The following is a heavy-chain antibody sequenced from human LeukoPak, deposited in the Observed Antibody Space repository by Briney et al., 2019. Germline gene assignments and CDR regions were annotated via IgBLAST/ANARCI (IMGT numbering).Heavy chain of an antibody. D-gene: IGHD3-16*01. CDR2: ISSVANTM. CDR1: GFTFNTFG. J-gene: IGHJ4*02. CDR3: ARVGSLYLGDFDY. V-gene: IGHV3-48*01. Sequence: PGGSLRLSCAASGFTFNTFGMNWVRQAPGKGLEWLSYISSVANTMYYADSVKGRFTISRDNAKNSLYLQMNSLRAEDTAVYYCARVGSLYLGDFDYWGQGTLVTVSS.